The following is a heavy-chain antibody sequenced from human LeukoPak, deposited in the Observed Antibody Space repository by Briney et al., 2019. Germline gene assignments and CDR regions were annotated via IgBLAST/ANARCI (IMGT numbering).Heavy chain of an antibody. CDR3: ARNDYGDYAHAEYFQH. V-gene: IGHV3-23*01. CDR1: GFTFSSYA. Sequence: PGGSLRLSCAASGFTFSSYAMSWDRQAPGKGLEWVSAINGGGDNTFYADSVKGRFTISRDNSKNTLYLQMSSLRAEDTAVYYCARNDYGDYAHAEYFQHWGQGTLVTVSS. D-gene: IGHD4-17*01. CDR2: INGGGDNT. J-gene: IGHJ1*01.